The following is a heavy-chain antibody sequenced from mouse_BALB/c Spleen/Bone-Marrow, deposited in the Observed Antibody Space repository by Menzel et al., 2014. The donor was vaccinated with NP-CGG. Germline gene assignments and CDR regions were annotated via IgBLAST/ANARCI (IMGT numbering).Heavy chain of an antibody. D-gene: IGHD2-12*01. V-gene: IGHV1-12*01. Sequence: VQLQQSGAELVRSGASVKMSCKASGYTFTSYNMHWVKQTPGQGLEWIGYIYPGSGGTNYNQKFKGKATLTADTSSSTAHMQITSLTSEDSAVYFCARSGRQAWFPYWGQGTLVTVSA. CDR2: IYPGSGGT. J-gene: IGHJ3*01. CDR1: GYTFTSYN. CDR3: ARSGRQAWFPY.